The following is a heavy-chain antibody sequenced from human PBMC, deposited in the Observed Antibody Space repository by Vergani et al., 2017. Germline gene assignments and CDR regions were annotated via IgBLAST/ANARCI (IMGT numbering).Heavy chain of an antibody. CDR2: IYYSGRT. V-gene: IGHV4-34*11. CDR1: GGSFSGYY. Sequence: QVQLQQWGAGLLKPSETLSLTCAVYGGSFSGYYWSWIRQPPGKGLEWIGYIYYSGRTNYNPSLKSRVTISVDTSKNQFSMKLSSVTAADTAVYYCARDRWFGEWGAYYYCGMDVWGQGTTVTVSS. CDR3: ARDRWFGEWGAYYYCGMDV. D-gene: IGHD3-10*01. J-gene: IGHJ6*02.